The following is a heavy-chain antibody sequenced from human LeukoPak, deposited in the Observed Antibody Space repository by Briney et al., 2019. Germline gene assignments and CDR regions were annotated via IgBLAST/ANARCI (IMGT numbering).Heavy chain of an antibody. D-gene: IGHD3-10*01. CDR3: ATVGYYGSGSLREFDY. Sequence: GASVKVSCEASGYTFTGYYMHWVRQAPGQGLEWMGWINPNSGGTNYAQKFQGRVTMTRDTSISTAYMELSSLRSEDTAVYYCATVGYYGSGSLREFDYWGQGTLVTVSS. J-gene: IGHJ4*02. CDR1: GYTFTGYY. CDR2: INPNSGGT. V-gene: IGHV1-2*02.